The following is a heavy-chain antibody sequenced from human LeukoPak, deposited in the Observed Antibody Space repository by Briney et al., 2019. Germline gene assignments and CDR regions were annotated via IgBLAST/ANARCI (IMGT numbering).Heavy chain of an antibody. D-gene: IGHD5-12*01. V-gene: IGHV1-69*05. CDR1: GGTFSSYA. CDR2: IIPIFGTA. J-gene: IGHJ6*03. CDR3: AIASFSGYGRYYYYYMDV. Sequence: SVKVSCKASGGTFSSYATSWVRQAPGQGLEWMGGIIPIFGTANYAQKFQGRVTITTDESTSTAYMELSSLRSEDTAVYYCAIASFSGYGRYYYYYMDVWGKGTTVTVSS.